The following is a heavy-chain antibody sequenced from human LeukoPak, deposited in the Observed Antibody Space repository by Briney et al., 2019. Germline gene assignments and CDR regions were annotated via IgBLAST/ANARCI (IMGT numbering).Heavy chain of an antibody. J-gene: IGHJ4*02. Sequence: ASVKVSCKASGYTFTSYGISWVRQAPGQGLEWMGWISAYNGNTNYAQKLQGRVTMTTGTSTSTAYMELRSLRSDDTAVYYCARVATIFGVVIIKEGLFDYWGQGTLVTVSS. CDR2: ISAYNGNT. CDR3: ARVATIFGVVIIKEGLFDY. CDR1: GYTFTSYG. V-gene: IGHV1-18*01. D-gene: IGHD3-3*01.